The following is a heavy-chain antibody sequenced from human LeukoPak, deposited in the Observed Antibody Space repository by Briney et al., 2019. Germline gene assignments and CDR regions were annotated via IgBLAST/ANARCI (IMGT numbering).Heavy chain of an antibody. J-gene: IGHJ4*02. CDR1: GGSISGYY. Sequence: PSETLSLTCTVSGGSISGYYWSWIRQPPGKGLEWIGYIYYSGSTNYNPSLKSRVTISVDTSKNQFSLKLSSVTAADTAVYYCARENYDTTFDYWGQGTLVTVSS. CDR2: IYYSGST. D-gene: IGHD3-22*01. CDR3: ARENYDTTFDY. V-gene: IGHV4-59*12.